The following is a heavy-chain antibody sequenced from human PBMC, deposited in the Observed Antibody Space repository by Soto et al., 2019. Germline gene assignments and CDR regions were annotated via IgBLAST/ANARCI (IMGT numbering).Heavy chain of an antibody. CDR3: AKWPIGYQLPRYFDY. D-gene: IGHD2-2*01. CDR2: ISGSGGST. Sequence: EVQLLESGGGLVQPGGSLRLSCAASGLTFSSYAMSWVRQAPGKGLEWVSAISGSGGSTYYADSAKGRFTISRDNSKITLYLQMHSLRAEDTALYYCAKWPIGYQLPRYFDYWGQGTLFTVSS. CDR1: GLTFSSYA. V-gene: IGHV3-23*01. J-gene: IGHJ4*02.